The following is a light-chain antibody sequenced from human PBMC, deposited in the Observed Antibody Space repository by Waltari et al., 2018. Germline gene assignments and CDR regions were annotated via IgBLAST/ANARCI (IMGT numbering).Light chain of an antibody. CDR1: QDISSA. CDR2: AVS. Sequence: EIQMTQSPSSVSASVGDRVTLTCRAGQDISSALAWYQQKPGQAPNLLIYAVSSLQSGVPSRFSGSGSGTEFTLTISSLQPEDVATYYCQQGSSFPPTFGQGTKVEIK. CDR3: QQGSSFPPT. J-gene: IGKJ1*01. V-gene: IGKV1-12*01.